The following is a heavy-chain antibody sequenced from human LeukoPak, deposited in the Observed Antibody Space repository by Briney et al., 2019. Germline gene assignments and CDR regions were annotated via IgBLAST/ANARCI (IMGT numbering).Heavy chain of an antibody. CDR2: INPSGGST. CDR1: GYTFTSYY. CDR3: ARGGNIVVVPAAN. D-gene: IGHD2-2*01. V-gene: IGHV1-46*01. Sequence: ASVKVSCRASGYTFTSYYMHWVRQAPGQGLEWMGIINPSGGSTSYAQKFQGRVTTTRDTSTSTVYMELSSLRSEDTAVYYCARGGNIVVVPAANWGQGTLVTVSS. J-gene: IGHJ4*02.